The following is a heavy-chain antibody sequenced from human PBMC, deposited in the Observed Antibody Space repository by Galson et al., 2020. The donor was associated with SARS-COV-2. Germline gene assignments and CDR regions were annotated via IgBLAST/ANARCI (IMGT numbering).Heavy chain of an antibody. CDR1: GDSINYNHNY. V-gene: IGHV4-39*01. CDR3: ARHAGNYGSNTYFDS. CDR2: IYYNGST. J-gene: IGHJ4*02. D-gene: IGHD4-17*01. Sequence: SETLSLTCTVSGDSINYNHNYWGWIRQPPGKGLEWIGSIYYNGSTYYNPSLRSRVTISVDMSQNQFSLTLTSVTAADTGLFYCARHAGNYGSNTYFDSWGQGTRVSVSS.